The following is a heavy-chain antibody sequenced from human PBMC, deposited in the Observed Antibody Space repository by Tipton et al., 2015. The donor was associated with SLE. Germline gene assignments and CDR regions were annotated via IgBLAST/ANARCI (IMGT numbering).Heavy chain of an antibody. CDR3: AREFRAVLDY. V-gene: IGHV4-34*01. D-gene: IGHD6-19*01. CDR2: INHSGST. Sequence: LRLSCAASGFTFSSYAMSWIRQPPGKGLEWIGEINHSGSTNYNPSLKSRVTISVDTSKNQFSLKLSSVTAADTAVYYCAREFRAVLDYWGQGTLVTVSS. CDR1: GFTFSSYA. J-gene: IGHJ4*02.